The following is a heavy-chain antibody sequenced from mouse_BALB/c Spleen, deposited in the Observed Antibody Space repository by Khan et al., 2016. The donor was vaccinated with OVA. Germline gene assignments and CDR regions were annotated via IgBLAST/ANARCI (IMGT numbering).Heavy chain of an antibody. D-gene: IGHD2-2*01. V-gene: IGHV1S135*01. CDR3: TRHGYVAWFTY. CDR1: GYSFTTYY. Sequence: EVQLQQPGPELMKPGASVKISCKASGYSFTTYYIHWVLQSHGKSLDWIGYIDPFSGDTTYNQKFKGKATLTVDKSSNTAYIHLNNLTSEDSAVYYCTRHGYVAWFTYWGQGTLVTVSA. CDR2: IDPFSGDT. J-gene: IGHJ3*01.